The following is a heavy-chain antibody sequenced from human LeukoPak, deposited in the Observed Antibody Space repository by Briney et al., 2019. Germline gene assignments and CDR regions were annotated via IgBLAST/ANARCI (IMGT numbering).Heavy chain of an antibody. J-gene: IGHJ4*02. Sequence: QPGGSLRLSCAASGFTFSSYAMHWVRQAPGKGLEWVAVISYDGSNKYYADSVKGRFTISRDNSKNTLYLQMNSLRAEDTAVYYCARDMSHSGSYSPANYWGQGALVTVSS. V-gene: IGHV3-30*04. D-gene: IGHD1-26*01. CDR2: ISYDGSNK. CDR3: ARDMSHSGSYSPANY. CDR1: GFTFSSYA.